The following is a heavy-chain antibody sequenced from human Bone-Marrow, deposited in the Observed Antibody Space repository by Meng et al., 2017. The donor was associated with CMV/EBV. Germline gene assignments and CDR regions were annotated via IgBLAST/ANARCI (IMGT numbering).Heavy chain of an antibody. J-gene: IGHJ6*02. D-gene: IGHD2-2*02. CDR3: ARDTGDCSSTSCYTWRDYYYYGLDV. V-gene: IGHV1-69*10. Sequence: SVKVSCKASGGTFSSYAISWVRQAPGQGLEWMGGIIPILGIANYAQKFQGRVTITADKSTSTAYMELSSLRSEDTAVYYCARDTGDCSSTSCYTWRDYYYYGLDVWGQGTTVTVSS. CDR2: IIPILGIA. CDR1: GGTFSSYA.